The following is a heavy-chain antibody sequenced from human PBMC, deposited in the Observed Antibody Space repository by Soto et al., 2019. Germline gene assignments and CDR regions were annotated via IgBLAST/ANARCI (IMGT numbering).Heavy chain of an antibody. D-gene: IGHD6-13*01. Sequence: QVQLVQSGAEVKKPGSSVKVSCKASGGTFSSYTISWVRQAPGQGLEWMGRIIPILGIANYAQKFQGRVTITADKPTSTAYRGSRRPGSEHTAVYDCGRDQAAAVAYYYGIDFWGQGTTVTVSS. V-gene: IGHV1-69*08. CDR3: GRDQAAAVAYYYGIDF. CDR2: IIPILGIA. CDR1: GGTFSSYT. J-gene: IGHJ6*02.